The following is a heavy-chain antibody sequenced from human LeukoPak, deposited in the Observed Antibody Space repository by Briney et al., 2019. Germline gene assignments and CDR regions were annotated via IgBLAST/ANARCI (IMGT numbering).Heavy chain of an antibody. CDR2: IYTSGST. CDR1: GGSISSYY. Sequence: SETLSLTCTVSGGSISSYYWSWIRQPAGKGLEWNGRIYTSGSTNYNPSLKSRVNMSVDTSKNQFSLKLSSVTAADTAVYYCARDLGTGRAFDIWGQGTMVTVSS. V-gene: IGHV4-4*07. CDR3: ARDLGTGRAFDI. J-gene: IGHJ3*02. D-gene: IGHD1-1*01.